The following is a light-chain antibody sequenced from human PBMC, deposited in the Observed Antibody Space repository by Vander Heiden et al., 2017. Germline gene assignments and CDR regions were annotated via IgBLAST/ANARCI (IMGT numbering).Light chain of an antibody. CDR1: QSSSSW. CDR3: QQDNSYSWT. CDR2: DAS. V-gene: IGKV1-5*01. J-gene: IGKJ1*01. Sequence: IQMTQSPSTLSASVGDRVTITCRASQSSSSWLAWYQQKPGKAPKLLIYDASSLESGVPSRFSGSGSGTEFTLTISSLQPDDFATYYCQQDNSYSWTFGQGTKVEIK.